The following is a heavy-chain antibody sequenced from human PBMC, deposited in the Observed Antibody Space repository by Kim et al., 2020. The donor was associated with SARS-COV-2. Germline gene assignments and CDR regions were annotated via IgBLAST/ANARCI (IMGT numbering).Heavy chain of an antibody. J-gene: IGHJ1*01. CDR2: ISSDGDGI. V-gene: IGHV3-43*02. CDR3: ARGQQWLLTV. Sequence: GGSLRLSCAASGFTFSDYAINWVRQAPGKGLEWVSLISSDGDGIRYTDSVQGRFTISRDNSKQSVYLQMNSLRSEDTALYYCARGQQWLLTVWGEGTQVTLS. CDR1: GFTFSDYA. D-gene: IGHD6-19*01.